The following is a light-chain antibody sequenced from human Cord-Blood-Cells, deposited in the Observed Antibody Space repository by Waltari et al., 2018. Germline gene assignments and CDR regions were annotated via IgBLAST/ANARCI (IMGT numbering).Light chain of an antibody. CDR1: SSNTGAGYD. J-gene: IGLJ1*01. V-gene: IGLV1-40*01. CDR2: GNS. Sequence: QSVLTQPPSVSGAPGQRVTISCTGSSSNTGAGYDVHWYQQLPGKAPKLLIYGNSNRPSGVPDRFSGSKSGTSVSLAIPGLQAEDEADYYCQSYDSSLSGYVFGTGTKVTVL. CDR3: QSYDSSLSGYV.